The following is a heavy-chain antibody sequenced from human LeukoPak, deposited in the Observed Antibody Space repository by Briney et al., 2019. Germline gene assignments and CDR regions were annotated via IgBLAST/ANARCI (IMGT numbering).Heavy chain of an antibody. CDR1: GFTFSSYE. J-gene: IGHJ4*02. Sequence: GGSLRLSCAASGFTFSSYEMNWVRQAPGKGLEWVSYISSSGSTIYYADSVKGRFTISRDNAKNSLYLQMNSLRAEDTAVYYCARERQLVMTAYFDYWGQGTLVTVSS. CDR2: ISSSGSTI. V-gene: IGHV3-48*03. CDR3: ARERQLVMTAYFDY. D-gene: IGHD6-6*01.